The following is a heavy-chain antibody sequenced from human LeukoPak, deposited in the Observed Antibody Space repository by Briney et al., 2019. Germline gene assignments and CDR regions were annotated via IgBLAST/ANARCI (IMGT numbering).Heavy chain of an antibody. Sequence: SETLSLTCTVSGGSISSGGYYWSWIRQHPGKGLEWIGYIYYSGSTYYNPSLKSRVTISVDTSKNQFSLKLSSVTAADTAVYYCARARMGAYAFDIWGQGTMVTVSS. CDR1: GGSISSGGYY. CDR2: IYYSGST. V-gene: IGHV4-31*03. CDR3: ARARMGAYAFDI. J-gene: IGHJ3*02. D-gene: IGHD3-16*01.